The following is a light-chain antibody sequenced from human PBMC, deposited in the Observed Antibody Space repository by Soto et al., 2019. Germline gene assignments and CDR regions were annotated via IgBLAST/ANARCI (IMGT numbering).Light chain of an antibody. CDR2: EVT. Sequence: QSVLTQPASVSGSPGQSITISCTGTSSDVGGYNYVSWFQQHPGKAPKLMIYEVTYRPSGVSNRFSGSKSGNTASLTISGLQAEDEADYYCSSYSISSAVLFGGGTKLTVL. J-gene: IGLJ3*02. CDR1: SSDVGGYNY. V-gene: IGLV2-14*01. CDR3: SSYSISSAVL.